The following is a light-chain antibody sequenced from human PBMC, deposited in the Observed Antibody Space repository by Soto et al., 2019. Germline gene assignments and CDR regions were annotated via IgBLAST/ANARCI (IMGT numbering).Light chain of an antibody. J-gene: IGLJ3*02. V-gene: IGLV2-8*01. CDR1: SSDVGGYNY. CDR3: NSYSASNNFYFV. Sequence: QSALTQPPSASGSPGQSVTISCTGTSSDVGGYNYVSWYQQYPGRAPNLMIYEVTKRPSGVPDRFYGSKSGNTASLTVSGLRDEDEADYYCNSYSASNNFYFVFGGGTKLAVL. CDR2: EVT.